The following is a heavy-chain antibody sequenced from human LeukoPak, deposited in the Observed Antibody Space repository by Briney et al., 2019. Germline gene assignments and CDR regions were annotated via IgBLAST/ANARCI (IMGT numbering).Heavy chain of an antibody. Sequence: PGGSLRLSCAASGFTFSSYGMHWVRQAPGKGLEWVAVISYDGSNKYYADSVKGRFTISRDNSKNTLYLQMNSLRPEDTAVYYCAKVYSSSLKRDFDYWGQGTLVTVSS. CDR1: GFTFSSYG. J-gene: IGHJ4*02. V-gene: IGHV3-30*18. CDR3: AKVYSSSLKRDFDY. D-gene: IGHD6-13*01. CDR2: ISYDGSNK.